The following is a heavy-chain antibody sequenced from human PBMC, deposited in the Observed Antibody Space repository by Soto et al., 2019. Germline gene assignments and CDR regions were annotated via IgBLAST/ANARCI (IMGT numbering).Heavy chain of an antibody. J-gene: IGHJ5*02. CDR2: ISSSSSYI. Sequence: EVQLVESGGGLVKPGGSLRLSCVASGFTFSSYSMNWVRQAPGKGLEWVSSISSSSSYIYFADAVRGRFTTSRDNAKNSVYLQMNSLRAEDTAVYYCAREAEGIVVSRNFDLWGQGTLVTVSS. CDR1: GFTFSSYS. V-gene: IGHV3-21*01. CDR3: AREAEGIVVSRNFDL. D-gene: IGHD6-19*01.